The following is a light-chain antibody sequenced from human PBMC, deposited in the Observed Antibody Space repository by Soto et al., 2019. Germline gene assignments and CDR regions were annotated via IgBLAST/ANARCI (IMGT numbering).Light chain of an antibody. J-gene: IGKJ2*01. Sequence: DIQMTQSPSSLSAFVGDRVTVTCRASQSNSSHLNWYQQKPGKAPKLLIYAASSLQSGIASRFSGSGSGTEFTLTISSLQPEDFATYYCQQSYSTPYTVGQGTKLEIK. V-gene: IGKV1-39*01. CDR2: AAS. CDR3: QQSYSTPYT. CDR1: QSNSSH.